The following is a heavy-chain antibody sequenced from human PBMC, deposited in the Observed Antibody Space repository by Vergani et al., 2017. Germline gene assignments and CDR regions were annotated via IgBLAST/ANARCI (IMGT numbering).Heavy chain of an antibody. CDR1: GFTFDDYA. J-gene: IGHJ4*02. D-gene: IGHD6-6*01. CDR3: AKEINEYSSSASLDY. CDR2: ISWNSGSI. V-gene: IGHV3-9*01. Sequence: EVQLLESGGGLAQPGGSLRLSCAASGFTFDDYAMHWVRQAPGKGLEWVSGISWNSGSIGYADSVKGRFTISRDNAKNSLYLQMNSLRAEDTALYYCAKEINEYSSSASLDYWGQGTLVTVSS.